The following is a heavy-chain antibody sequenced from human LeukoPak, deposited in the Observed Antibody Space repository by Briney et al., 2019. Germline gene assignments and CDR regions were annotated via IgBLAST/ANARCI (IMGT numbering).Heavy chain of an antibody. CDR3: ARDERVVGATLDY. CDR2: ISYDGSNK. D-gene: IGHD1-26*01. V-gene: IGHV3-30-3*01. Sequence: GGSLRLSCAASGFTFSTYAMHWVRQGPGKGLEWVAVISYDGSNKYYADSVKGRFTISRDNSKNTLYLQMNSLRAEDTAVYYCARDERVVGATLDYWGQGTLVTVSS. CDR1: GFTFSTYA. J-gene: IGHJ4*02.